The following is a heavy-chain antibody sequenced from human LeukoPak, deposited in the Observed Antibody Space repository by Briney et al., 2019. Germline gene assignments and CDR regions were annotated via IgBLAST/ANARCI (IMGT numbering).Heavy chain of an antibody. D-gene: IGHD3-3*02. CDR2: IYYSGST. V-gene: IGHV4-31*03. J-gene: IGHJ3*02. CDR3: ARDIRAGHDAFDI. CDR1: GGSISSGGYY. Sequence: SQTLSLTCTVSGGSISSGGYYWSWIRQHPGKGLEWIGYIYYSGSTYYNPSLKSRVTISVDTSNNQFSLKLSSVTAAVTAVYYCARDIRAGHDAFDIWGQGTMVTVSS.